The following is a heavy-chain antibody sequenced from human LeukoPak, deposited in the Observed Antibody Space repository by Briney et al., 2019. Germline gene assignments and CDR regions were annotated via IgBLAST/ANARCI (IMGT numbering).Heavy chain of an antibody. D-gene: IGHD3-3*01. J-gene: IGHJ4*02. CDR3: ARTYDFWSGYYTTTSFDY. CDR2: ISAYNGNT. Sequence: ASVKVSCKASGYTFTSYGISGARQPPGQGLEWMGWISAYNGNTNYAHKLQGRVTMTTDTSTSTAYMELRSLRSDDTAVYYCARTYDFWSGYYTTTSFDYWGQGTLVTVSS. V-gene: IGHV1-18*01. CDR1: GYTFTSYG.